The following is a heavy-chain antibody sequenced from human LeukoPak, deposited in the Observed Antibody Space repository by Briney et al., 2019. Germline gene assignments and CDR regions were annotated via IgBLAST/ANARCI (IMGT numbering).Heavy chain of an antibody. V-gene: IGHV3-23*01. Sequence: PGGSLRLSSAASGFTFSSYAMTWVRQAPGKGLEWVSTISGSGGSTHYADSAKGRFTISRDNSKNTLYLQMNSLRAGDTAVYYCAKDRRTDYRGAWYWGQGTLVSVSS. J-gene: IGHJ4*02. CDR1: GFTFSSYA. CDR2: ISGSGGST. CDR3: AKDRRTDYRGAWY. D-gene: IGHD6-19*01.